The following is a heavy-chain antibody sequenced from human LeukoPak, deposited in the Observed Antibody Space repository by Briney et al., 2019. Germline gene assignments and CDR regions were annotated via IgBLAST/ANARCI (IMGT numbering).Heavy chain of an antibody. D-gene: IGHD3-10*01. CDR3: ARAHYYGSGSVNYYYGMDV. CDR2: IYYSGST. J-gene: IGHJ6*02. V-gene: IGHV4-61*08. Sequence: SETLSLTCTVSGDSVSSGGYFWSWIRQPPGKGLEWIGYIYYSGSTDYNPSLKSRVTISVDTSKNQFSLKLSSVTAADTAVYYCARAHYYGSGSVNYYYGMDVWGQGTTVTVSS. CDR1: GDSVSSGGYF.